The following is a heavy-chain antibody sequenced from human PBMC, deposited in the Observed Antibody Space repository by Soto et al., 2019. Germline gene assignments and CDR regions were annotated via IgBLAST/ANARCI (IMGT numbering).Heavy chain of an antibody. CDR3: AKERAQWFLTPFGWRAHCDG. V-gene: IGHV3-23*01. D-gene: IGHD3-10*01. CDR2: GRARGEKT. Sequence: DVQLLESGGDFVQPGGSLRLSCVGSGFTFRSYAMTWVRQAPGTGLEWVSTGRARGEKTYFADSVKGRFTIARDKSKNTVYLQMVSLRVEDTAVYYCAKERAQWFLTPFGWRAHCDGWGQGALLTVAS. J-gene: IGHJ4*02. CDR1: GFTFRSYA.